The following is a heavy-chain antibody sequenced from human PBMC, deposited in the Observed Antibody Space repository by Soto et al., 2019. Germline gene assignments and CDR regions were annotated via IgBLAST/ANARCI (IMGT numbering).Heavy chain of an antibody. V-gene: IGHV3-30*18. D-gene: IGHD6-19*01. CDR1: GFTFSSYG. J-gene: IGHJ6*02. Sequence: GGSLRLSCAASGFTFSSYGMHWVRHAPGKGLEWVSVISYDGSKKYYADSVKGRFTISRDNSKNTLYLQMSSLRAEDTAVYYCVKDGSSGWPYYYGMDVWGQGTTVTV. CDR3: VKDGSSGWPYYYGMDV. CDR2: ISYDGSKK.